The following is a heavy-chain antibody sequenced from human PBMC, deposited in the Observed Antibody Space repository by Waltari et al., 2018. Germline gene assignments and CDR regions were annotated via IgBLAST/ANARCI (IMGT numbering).Heavy chain of an antibody. CDR1: GGSFSGYY. V-gene: IGHV4-34*01. CDR3: ASGKVVPVYCGGDCYRHIDAFDI. Sequence: QVQLQQWGAGLLKPSETLSLTCAVYGGSFSGYYWSWIRQPPGKGLEWIGEINHSGSTNYNPSLKGRVTLSVDTSKNQFSRKLSCVTAADTAVYYCASGKVVPVYCGGDCYRHIDAFDIWGQGTMVTVSS. D-gene: IGHD2-21*02. CDR2: INHSGST. J-gene: IGHJ3*02.